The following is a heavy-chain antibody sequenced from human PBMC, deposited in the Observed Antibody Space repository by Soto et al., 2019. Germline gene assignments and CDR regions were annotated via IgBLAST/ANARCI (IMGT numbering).Heavy chain of an antibody. CDR2: IYSSGTT. J-gene: IGHJ5*02. CDR1: GGSISSYY. V-gene: IGHV4-59*08. D-gene: IGHD3-10*01. CDR3: ARFYGSVFDP. Sequence: NPSETLSLTCTVSGGSISSYYWSWIRQPPGKGLEWIGYIYSSGTTNNNPSLKSRITISVDTSTNQFSLKLTSVTAADTAVYFCARFYGSVFDPWGQGTLVTVS.